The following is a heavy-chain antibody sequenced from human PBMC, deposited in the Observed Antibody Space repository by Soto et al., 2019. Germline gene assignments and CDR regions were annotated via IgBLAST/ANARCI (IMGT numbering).Heavy chain of an antibody. CDR2: MNPNSGNT. D-gene: IGHD1-26*01. CDR3: ARDRRSYYSSYYYGMDV. J-gene: IGHJ6*02. V-gene: IGHV1-8*01. Sequence: ASVKVSCKASGYTFTSYDINWVRQATGQGLEWMGWMNPNSGNTGYAQKFQGRVTMTRNTSISTAYMELSSLRSEDTAVYYCARDRRSYYSSYYYGMDVWGQGTTVTVSS. CDR1: GYTFTSYD.